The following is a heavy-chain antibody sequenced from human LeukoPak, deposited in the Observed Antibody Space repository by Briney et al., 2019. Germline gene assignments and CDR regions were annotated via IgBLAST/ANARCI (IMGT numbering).Heavy chain of an antibody. CDR3: ARDYCSSTSCYLDY. CDR2: ISGYNGNT. J-gene: IGHJ4*02. V-gene: IGHV1-18*01. D-gene: IGHD2-2*01. Sequence: ASVKVSCKASGYTFSSLGFSWVRQAPGQGLEWMGWISGYNGNTNYAQKLQGRVTMTTDTSTRTAYMELRSLRSDDTAVYYCARDYCSSTSCYLDYWGQGTLVTVSS. CDR1: GYTFSSLG.